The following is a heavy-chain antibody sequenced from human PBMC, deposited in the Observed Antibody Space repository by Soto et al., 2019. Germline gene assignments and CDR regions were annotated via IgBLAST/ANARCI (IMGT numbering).Heavy chain of an antibody. CDR2: INPNSGGT. J-gene: IGHJ6*02. V-gene: IGHV1-2*04. CDR3: AREARGGSYYYYYGMDV. CDR1: GYTFTGQY. Sequence: ASVKVSCKASGYTFTGQYIHWVRQAPGQGLEWMGWINPNSGGTNYAQKFQGWVTMTRDTSISTAYMELSRLRSDDTAVYYCAREARGGSYYYYYGMDVWGQGPTVTVYS. D-gene: IGHD1-26*01.